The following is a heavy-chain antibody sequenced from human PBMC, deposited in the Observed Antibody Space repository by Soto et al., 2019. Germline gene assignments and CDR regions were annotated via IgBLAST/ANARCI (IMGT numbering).Heavy chain of an antibody. CDR3: ARLVIAAAGTGFDYYYMDV. CDR1: GGSISSSSYY. Sequence: QLQLQESGPGLVKPSETLSLTCTVSGGSISSSSYYWGWIRQPPGKGLEWIGSIYYSGSTYYNPSLKSRVTISVDTSKNQFSLKLSSVTAADTAVYYCARLVIAAAGTGFDYYYMDVWGKGTTVTVSS. J-gene: IGHJ6*03. V-gene: IGHV4-39*01. CDR2: IYYSGST. D-gene: IGHD6-13*01.